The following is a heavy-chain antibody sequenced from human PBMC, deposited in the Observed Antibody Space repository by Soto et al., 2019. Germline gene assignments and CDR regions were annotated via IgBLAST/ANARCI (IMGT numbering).Heavy chain of an antibody. CDR2: IYYRGST. V-gene: IGHV4-61*01. J-gene: IGHJ4*02. CDR1: GGSVSSGTYY. CDR3: ARGLDYVGFDY. Sequence: PSETLSLTCTVSGGSVSSGTYYWSWIRQPPGKGLGWIGYIYYRGSTNYNPPLKSRVTISLDTSRNQFSLKLSSMTAADTAVYYCARGLDYVGFDYWGQGTLVTVSS. D-gene: IGHD4-17*01.